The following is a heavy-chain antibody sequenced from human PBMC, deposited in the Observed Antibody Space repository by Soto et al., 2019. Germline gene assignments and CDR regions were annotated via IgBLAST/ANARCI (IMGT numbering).Heavy chain of an antibody. Sequence: SETLSLTCAVSSFSISSGYYWGWVRQPPGKGLEWIGSIYHSGTTNYSPSLKSRVTISIDTSKNQFSLKLSSVTAADTAVYYCARGEQLVDFDYWGQGALVTVSS. CDR1: SFSISSGYY. V-gene: IGHV4-38-2*01. D-gene: IGHD6-13*01. CDR3: ARGEQLVDFDY. J-gene: IGHJ4*02. CDR2: IYHSGTT.